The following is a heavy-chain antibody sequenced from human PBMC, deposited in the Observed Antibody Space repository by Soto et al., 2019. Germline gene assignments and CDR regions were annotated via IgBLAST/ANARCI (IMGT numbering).Heavy chain of an antibody. J-gene: IGHJ4*02. CDR1: GGSFSGYY. D-gene: IGHD6-19*01. Sequence: SETLSLTCAVYGGSFSGYYWSWIRQPPGKGLEWIGEINHSGSTNYNPSLKSRVTISVDTSKNQFSLKLSSVTAADTAMYYCAAVRRYSSGRHLDYWGQGTLVTVSS. CDR2: INHSGST. V-gene: IGHV4-34*01. CDR3: AAVRRYSSGRHLDY.